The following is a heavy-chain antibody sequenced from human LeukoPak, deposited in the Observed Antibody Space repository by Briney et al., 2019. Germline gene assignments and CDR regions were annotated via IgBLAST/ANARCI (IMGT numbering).Heavy chain of an antibody. D-gene: IGHD6-6*01. CDR2: IYSSGST. CDR3: AREYSSSPYFDY. J-gene: IGHJ4*02. V-gene: IGHV4-4*07. Sequence: SETLSLTCTVSGGSISTYYWSWIRQPPGKGLEWIGRIYSSGSTNYNPSLESRVTISADTSKNQFSLRLNSVTAADTAVYYCAREYSSSPYFDYWGQGTLVTVSS. CDR1: GGSISTYY.